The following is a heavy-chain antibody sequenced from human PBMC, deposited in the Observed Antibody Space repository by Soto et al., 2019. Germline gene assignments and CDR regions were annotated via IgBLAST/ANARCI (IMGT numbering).Heavy chain of an antibody. Sequence: PSETLSLTCAVYGGSFSGYYWSWIRQPPGKGLEWIGEINHSGSTKYNPSLKSRVNISAHTSKNPFSLKLSSVTAADTAVYYCARLFRGCSSTSCSNYYYYGMDVWGQGTTVTVSS. J-gene: IGHJ6*02. V-gene: IGHV4-34*01. CDR2: INHSGST. CDR1: GGSFSGYY. CDR3: ARLFRGCSSTSCSNYYYYGMDV. D-gene: IGHD2-2*01.